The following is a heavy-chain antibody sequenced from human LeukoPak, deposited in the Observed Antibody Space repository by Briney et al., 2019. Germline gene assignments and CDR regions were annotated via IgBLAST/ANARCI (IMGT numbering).Heavy chain of an antibody. CDR2: IYPSDSDT. CDR1: EYSVATYW. CDR3: ARPLQGIVGATGFDY. D-gene: IGHD1-26*01. V-gene: IGHV5-51*01. J-gene: IGHJ4*02. Sequence: GESLKISCQGSEYSVATYWIAWLRQMPGKGLEWMGIIYPSDSDTRYSPSFQGQVTISADKSIKTAYLQWSSLKASDTAMYYCARPLQGIVGATGFDYWGQGTLVTVSS.